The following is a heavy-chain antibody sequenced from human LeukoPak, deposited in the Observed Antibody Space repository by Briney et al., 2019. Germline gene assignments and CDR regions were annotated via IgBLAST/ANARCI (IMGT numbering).Heavy chain of an antibody. CDR2: ISTDNGDT. D-gene: IGHD6-13*01. CDR3: ARARSGTGNDY. CDR1: GYTFTTYG. J-gene: IGHJ4*02. V-gene: IGHV1-18*01. Sequence: ASVKVSCESSGYTFTTYGITWVRQAPGQGLEWMGWISTDNGDTNYAQKLQGRVTLTTDTSTSTAYMELRSLRSDDTAVYYCARARSGTGNDYWGQGTLVTVSS.